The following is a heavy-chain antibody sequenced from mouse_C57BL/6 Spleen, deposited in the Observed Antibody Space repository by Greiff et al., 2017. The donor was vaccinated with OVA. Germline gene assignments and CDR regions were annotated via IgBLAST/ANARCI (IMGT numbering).Heavy chain of an antibody. D-gene: IGHD1-1*01. Sequence: QVQLQQPGAELVKPGASVKMSCKASGYTFTRYWITWVKQRPGQGLEWIGDIYPGSGSTNYNEKFKSKATLTVDTSSSTAYMQLSSLTSEDSAVYYCARGGYGSSDTGYYFDYWGKGTTLTVSS. CDR3: ARGGYGSSDTGYYFDY. CDR2: IYPGSGST. V-gene: IGHV1-55*01. CDR1: GYTFTRYW. J-gene: IGHJ2*01.